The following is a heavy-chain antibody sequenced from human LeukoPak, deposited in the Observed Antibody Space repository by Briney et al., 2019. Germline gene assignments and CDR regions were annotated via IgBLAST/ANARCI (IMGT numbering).Heavy chain of an antibody. D-gene: IGHD6-25*01. J-gene: IGHJ6*03. V-gene: IGHV4-61*01. CDR3: AREGSRRLYMDV. Sequence: SETLSLTCTVSGGSISSSNYYWSWVRQPPGKGLEWIGNIYYSGSTNYNPSLKSRVTISVDTSKNQFSLKLSSVTAADTAVYYCAREGSRRLYMDVWGRGTTVTVSS. CDR1: GGSISSSNYY. CDR2: IYYSGST.